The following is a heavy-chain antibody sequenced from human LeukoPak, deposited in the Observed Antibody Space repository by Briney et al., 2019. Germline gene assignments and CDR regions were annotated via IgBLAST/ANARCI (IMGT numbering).Heavy chain of an antibody. V-gene: IGHV1-3*01. CDR1: GYTFTSYA. CDR2: INAGNGNT. J-gene: IGHJ4*02. D-gene: IGHD6-13*01. Sequence: ASVKVSCKASGYTFTSYAMHWVRQAPGQRLEWMGWINAGNGNTKYSQKFQGRVTITRVTSASTAYMELSSLRSEDTAVYYCARWRAAAGTFYFDYWGQGTLVTVSS. CDR3: ARWRAAAGTFYFDY.